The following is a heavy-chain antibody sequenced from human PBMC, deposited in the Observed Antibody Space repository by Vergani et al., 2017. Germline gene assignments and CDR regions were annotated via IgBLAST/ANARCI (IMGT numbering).Heavy chain of an antibody. CDR2: VIPILDIA. Sequence: QVQLVESGGGVVQPGRSLRLSCAASGFTFSSYAMSWVRQAPGQGLEWMGRVIPILDIANYAQKFQGRVTITADKSTSTAYMELSSLRSEDTAVYYCAREGSDFWSGYRTGWSFDIWGQGTMVTVSS. CDR1: GFTFSSYA. V-gene: IGHV1-69*09. CDR3: AREGSDFWSGYRTGWSFDI. D-gene: IGHD3-3*01. J-gene: IGHJ3*02.